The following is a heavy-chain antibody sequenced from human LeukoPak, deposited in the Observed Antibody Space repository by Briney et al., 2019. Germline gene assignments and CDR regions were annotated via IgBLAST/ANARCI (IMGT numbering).Heavy chain of an antibody. CDR2: VVQDGSDR. J-gene: IGHJ4*02. V-gene: IGHV3-7*01. Sequence: PSETLSLTCTVSGGSISSGGYYWSWVRQAPGKGLEWVANVVQDGSDRYYVDSVKGRFTISRDNAKNSLYLQMNSLRAEDTAVYYCARNNYYARDYWGQGTLVTVSS. CDR3: ARNNYYARDY. D-gene: IGHD1-26*01. CDR1: GGSISSGGYY.